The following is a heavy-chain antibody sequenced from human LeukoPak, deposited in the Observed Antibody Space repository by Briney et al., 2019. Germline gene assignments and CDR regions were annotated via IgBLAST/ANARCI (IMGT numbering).Heavy chain of an antibody. J-gene: IGHJ4*02. Sequence: GASVKVSCKASGDSFSMYAISWMRQAPGQGLEWMGGIITIFGTTNYAQTFQGRVTITADKSTSTAFMELSSLRSDDTAVYYCARGQRGGSHYYFDYWGQGTLVTVSS. D-gene: IGHD1-26*01. CDR2: IITIFGTT. CDR1: GDSFSMYA. V-gene: IGHV1-69*06. CDR3: ARGQRGGSHYYFDY.